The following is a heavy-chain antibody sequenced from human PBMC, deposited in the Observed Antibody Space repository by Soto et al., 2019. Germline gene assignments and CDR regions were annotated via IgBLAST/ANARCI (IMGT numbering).Heavy chain of an antibody. CDR1: GVTLSDYY. Sequence: PGGSLRLSCVASGVTLSDYYLGWMRQAPGKGLEWNAYMSVDGDKIHHADPVKGRFTISRDNDKNSLFLQMTDMRVEDTAVYYCAKDAGDYESSGYYYFDYWGQGTVVTVSS. D-gene: IGHD3-22*01. V-gene: IGHV3-11*01. J-gene: IGHJ4*02. CDR2: MSVDGDKI. CDR3: AKDAGDYESSGYYYFDY.